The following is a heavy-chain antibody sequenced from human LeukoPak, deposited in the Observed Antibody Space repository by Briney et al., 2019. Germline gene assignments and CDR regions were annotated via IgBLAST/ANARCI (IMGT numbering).Heavy chain of an antibody. V-gene: IGHV2-5*01. Sequence: SGPTLVNPTQTLTLTCTFSGFSLSTSGVGVGWIRQPPGKALEWLALIYWNDDKRDSPSPKSRLTITKDTSKNQVVLTMTNMDPVDTATYYCARGYCSSTSCYTFDIWGQGTMATVSS. D-gene: IGHD2-2*02. CDR3: ARGYCSSTSCYTFDI. J-gene: IGHJ3*02. CDR1: GFSLSTSGVG. CDR2: IYWNDDK.